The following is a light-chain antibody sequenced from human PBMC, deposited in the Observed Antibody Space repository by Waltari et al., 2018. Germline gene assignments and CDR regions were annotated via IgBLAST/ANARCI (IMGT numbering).Light chain of an antibody. V-gene: IGLV2-14*01. CDR3: SSYTSSSTVV. Sequence: QSALTQPASVSGSPGQSITISCTGTSSDVGGYNYVSWYQHHPGKAPKPMIYEVSNRPSGVSNSFSGSKSGNTASLTISGLQAEDEADYYCSSYTSSSTVVFGGGTKMTVL. J-gene: IGLJ2*01. CDR1: SSDVGGYNY. CDR2: EVS.